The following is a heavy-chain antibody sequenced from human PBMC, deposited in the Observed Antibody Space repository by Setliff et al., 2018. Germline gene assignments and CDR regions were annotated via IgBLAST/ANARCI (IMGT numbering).Heavy chain of an antibody. D-gene: IGHD3-10*01. CDR3: ARGGSRWFGALSVPTTFDY. V-gene: IGHV4-34*01. Sequence: NPSETLSLTCAVYGETFSGFHWHRIRQAPGKGLEWIGQINPSGSTYYNPAVRGRVTISSDTSKNQFSLKLTSVTAADTAVYYCARGGSRWFGALSVPTTFDYWGQGIVVTVS. CDR2: INPSGST. J-gene: IGHJ4*02. CDR1: GETFSGFH.